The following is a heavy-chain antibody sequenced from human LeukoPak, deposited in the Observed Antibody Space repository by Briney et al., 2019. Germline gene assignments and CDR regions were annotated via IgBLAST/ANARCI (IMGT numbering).Heavy chain of an antibody. V-gene: IGHV4-38-2*02. CDR1: GASINSSSY. CDR2: VYHLDTT. CDR3: VSGQNPYG. Sequence: PSETLSLTCNVSGASINSSSYWGWIRQPPGKGLEWIGTVYHLDTTFYNPSLKSRIRISADASTNLLSLRLTSVTAADTGIYFCVSGQNPYGWGQGTRLVVSS. J-gene: IGHJ4*02. D-gene: IGHD4-17*01.